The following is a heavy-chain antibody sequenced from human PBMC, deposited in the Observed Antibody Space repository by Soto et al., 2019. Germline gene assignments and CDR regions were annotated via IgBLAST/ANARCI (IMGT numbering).Heavy chain of an antibody. Sequence: ASVKVSCKASGYTFTSYGISWVRQAPGQGLEWMGWISAYNGNTNYAQKLQGRVTMTTDTSTSTAYMELRSLRSDDTAVYYCARDRFLEWLSRNKVNWIDPWGQGTLVTVSS. CDR3: ARDRFLEWLSRNKVNWIDP. J-gene: IGHJ5*02. CDR1: GYTFTSYG. CDR2: ISAYNGNT. D-gene: IGHD3-3*01. V-gene: IGHV1-18*01.